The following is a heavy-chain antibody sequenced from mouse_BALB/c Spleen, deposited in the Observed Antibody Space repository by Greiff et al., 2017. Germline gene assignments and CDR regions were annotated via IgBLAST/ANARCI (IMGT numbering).Heavy chain of an antibody. Sequence: VQLKESGGGLVQPGGSRKLSCAASGFTFSSFGMHWVRQAPEKGLEWVAYISSGSSTIYYADTVKGRFTISRDNPKNTLFLQMTSLRSEDTAMYYCARSGYYYGSSYDYWGQGTSVTVSS. D-gene: IGHD1-1*01. CDR1: GFTFSSFG. V-gene: IGHV5-17*02. CDR2: ISSGSSTI. J-gene: IGHJ4*01. CDR3: ARSGYYYGSSYDY.